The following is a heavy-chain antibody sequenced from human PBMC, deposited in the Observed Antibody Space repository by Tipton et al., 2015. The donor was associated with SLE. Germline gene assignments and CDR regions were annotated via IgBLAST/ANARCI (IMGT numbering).Heavy chain of an antibody. D-gene: IGHD6-19*01. CDR2: IYYTGST. CDR1: GGSLSSQY. V-gene: IGHV4-59*11. Sequence: TLSLTCTVSGGSLSSQYWSWIRQPPGKGLEWIGYIYYTGSTKYNPSLKSRVAISVNMSKNQFSLKLNSVTTAATAVYYCANFGSGGFDYWGQGILVSVSS. CDR3: ANFGSGGFDY. J-gene: IGHJ4*02.